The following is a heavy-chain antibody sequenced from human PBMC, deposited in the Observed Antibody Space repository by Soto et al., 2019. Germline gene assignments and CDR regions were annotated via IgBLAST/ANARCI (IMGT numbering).Heavy chain of an antibody. CDR1: GFFLSSRGVG. Sequence: SGPTLVNPTQTLTLTCTFSGFFLSSRGVGVGWIRQPPGKALEWLALLYGDYCERYTPSLKTRLTITKDTSKKQVVLTMTNMDPVDTATYYCAHREGYDYVWATYTDTFDVPGPAIMVTV. CDR3: AHREGYDYVWATYTDTFDV. V-gene: IGHV2-5*02. J-gene: IGHJ3*01. CDR2: LYGDYCE. D-gene: IGHD3-16*01.